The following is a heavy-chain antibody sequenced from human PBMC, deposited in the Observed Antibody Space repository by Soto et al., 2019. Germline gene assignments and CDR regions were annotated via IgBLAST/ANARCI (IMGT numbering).Heavy chain of an antibody. D-gene: IGHD3-3*01. J-gene: IGHJ4*02. CDR2: IKQDGSEK. Sequence: GGSLRLACAASGFTFSSYWMSWVRQAPGKGLEWVANIKQDGSEKYYVDSVKGRFTISRDNAKNSLYLQMNSLRAEDTAVYYCARDVTYYDFWSGSGLDYWGQRTLVTVSS. V-gene: IGHV3-7*01. CDR3: ARDVTYYDFWSGSGLDY. CDR1: GFTFSSYW.